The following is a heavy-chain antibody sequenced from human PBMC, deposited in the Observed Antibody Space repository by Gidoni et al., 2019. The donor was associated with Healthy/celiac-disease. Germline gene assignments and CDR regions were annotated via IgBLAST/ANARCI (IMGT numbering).Heavy chain of an antibody. CDR1: GCPFSSYA. J-gene: IGHJ6*02. D-gene: IGHD6-6*01. Sequence: QVQLVQSGAAVKKPGSSVKVSCKASGCPFSSYAIRWVRQAPGQGLEWMGGIIPIFGTANYAQKFQGRVTITADESTSTAYMELSSLRSEDTAVYYCARDKLYSSSSLGGMDVWGQGTTVTVSS. CDR2: IIPIFGTA. V-gene: IGHV1-69*01. CDR3: ARDKLYSSSSLGGMDV.